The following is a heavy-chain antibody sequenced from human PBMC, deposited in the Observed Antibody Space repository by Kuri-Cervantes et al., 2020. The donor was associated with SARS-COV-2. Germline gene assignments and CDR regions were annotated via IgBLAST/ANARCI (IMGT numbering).Heavy chain of an antibody. CDR3: AKGGVRGDSYGMDV. D-gene: IGHD3-10*01. J-gene: IGHJ6*02. V-gene: IGHV3-21*04. CDR1: GFTFSSYS. Sequence: GGSLRLSCAASGFTFSSYSMNWVRQAPGKGREWVSSISSSSSYIYYADSVKGRFTISRDNSKNSLYLQMNSLRTEDTALYYCAKGGVRGDSYGMDVWGQGTTVTVSS. CDR2: ISSSSSYI.